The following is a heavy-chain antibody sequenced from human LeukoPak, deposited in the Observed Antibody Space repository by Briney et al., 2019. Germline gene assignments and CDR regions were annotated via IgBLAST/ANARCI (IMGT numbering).Heavy chain of an antibody. CDR2: IGTAGDT. CDR1: GFTFSSYD. V-gene: IGHV3-13*01. CDR3: ASSRGVIIGNFDY. D-gene: IGHD3-10*01. Sequence: TGGSLRLSCAASGFTFSSYDMHWVRHATGKGLEWVSAIGTAGDTYYPGSVKGRFTISRENAKNSLYLQMNSLRAGDTAVYYCASSRGVIIGNFDYWGQGTLVTVSS. J-gene: IGHJ4*02.